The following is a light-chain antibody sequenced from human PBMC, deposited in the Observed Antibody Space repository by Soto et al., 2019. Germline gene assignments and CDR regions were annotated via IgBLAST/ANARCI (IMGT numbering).Light chain of an antibody. CDR1: QSVSSN. Sequence: EIVMTQSPATLSVSPGDRATLSCMASQSVSSNLAWYQQKPGQAPRLLIYGASTRATGFPARFSGSGSGTEFTLTISSLQSEDFAVYYYQQYTNWPRTFGQGTKVEIK. V-gene: IGKV3-15*01. J-gene: IGKJ1*01. CDR2: GAS. CDR3: QQYTNWPRT.